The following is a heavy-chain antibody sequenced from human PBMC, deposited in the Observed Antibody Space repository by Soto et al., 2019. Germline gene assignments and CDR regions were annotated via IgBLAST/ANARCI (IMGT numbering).Heavy chain of an antibody. CDR1: GFSLSNARMG. CDR3: ARIPNWNDVFWFEP. D-gene: IGHD1-1*01. CDR2: IFSNDEK. J-gene: IGHJ5*02. Sequence: QVTLKESGPVLVKPTETLTLTCTVSGFSLSNARMGVSWIRQPPGKALEWLAHIFSNDEKPYSTSLKSRLTIXKXTXRSQVVLTMTDMDPVDTATYYCARIPNWNDVFWFEPWGQGTLVTVSS. V-gene: IGHV2-26*01.